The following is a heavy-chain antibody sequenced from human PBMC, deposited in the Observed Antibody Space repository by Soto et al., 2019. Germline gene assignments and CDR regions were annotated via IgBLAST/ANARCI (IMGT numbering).Heavy chain of an antibody. CDR1: GFTFSNAW. D-gene: IGHD6-19*01. J-gene: IGHJ4*02. Sequence: GGSLRLSCAASGFTFSNAWMNWVRQAPGKGLEWVGRIKSKTDGGTTDYAAPVKGRFTISRDDSKNTLYLQMNSLKTEDTAVYYCTTRQIAVAGQVDYWGQGTLVTVSS. CDR2: IKSKTDGGTT. V-gene: IGHV3-15*07. CDR3: TTRQIAVAGQVDY.